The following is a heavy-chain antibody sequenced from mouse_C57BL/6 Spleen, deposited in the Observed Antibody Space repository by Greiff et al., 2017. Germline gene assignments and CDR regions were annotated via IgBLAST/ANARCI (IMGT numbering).Heavy chain of an antibody. V-gene: IGHV1-5*01. Sequence: VQLQQSGTVLARPGASVKMSCKTSGYTFTSYWMHWVKQRPGQGLEWIGAIYPGNSDTSYNQKFKGKANLTAVTSASTAYLALSSLTNEDSSFYYCTRGVTTVVGYAMDYWGQGTSVTVSS. CDR2: IYPGNSDT. CDR3: TRGVTTVVGYAMDY. J-gene: IGHJ4*01. CDR1: GYTFTSYW. D-gene: IGHD1-1*01.